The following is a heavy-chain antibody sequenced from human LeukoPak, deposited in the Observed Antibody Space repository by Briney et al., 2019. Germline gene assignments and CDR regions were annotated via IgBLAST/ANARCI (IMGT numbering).Heavy chain of an antibody. V-gene: IGHV3-48*03. J-gene: IGHJ6*02. CDR2: ISSSGNTI. D-gene: IGHD3-10*01. Sequence: GGSLRLSCAASGFTFSSYEMNWVRQAPGKGLEWVSYISSSGNTIYYADSVKGRFTISRDNAKNSLYLQMNSLRAEDTAVYYCARGGGYYGSGSLHYYYYGMDVWGQETTVTVSS. CDR1: GFTFSSYE. CDR3: ARGGGYYGSGSLHYYYYGMDV.